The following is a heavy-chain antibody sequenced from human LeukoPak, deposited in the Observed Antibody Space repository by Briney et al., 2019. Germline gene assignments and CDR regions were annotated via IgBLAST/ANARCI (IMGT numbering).Heavy chain of an antibody. Sequence: EASVKVSCKASGYTFTSYGISWVRQAPGQGLEWMGWISAYNGNTNYAQKLQGRVTMTTDTSTSTAYMELRSLRSDDTAVYYCARGSLGTHYYDSSGYGDWGQGNLVTVSS. J-gene: IGHJ4*02. CDR1: GYTFTSYG. D-gene: IGHD3-22*01. CDR2: ISAYNGNT. V-gene: IGHV1-18*01. CDR3: ARGSLGTHYYDSSGYGD.